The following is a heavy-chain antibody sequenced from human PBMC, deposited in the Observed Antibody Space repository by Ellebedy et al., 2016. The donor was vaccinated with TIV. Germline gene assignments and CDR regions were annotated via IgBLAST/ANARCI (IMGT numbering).Heavy chain of an antibody. CDR1: GFTFGDYA. Sequence: GESLKISXAASGFTFGDYAIHWFRQAPGKGLEWVGFIRTRAYGGTTQYAASVKGRFTISRDDSKNIAYLQMNSLQTEDTAVYYCTRDPETHYYGSGRDYWGQGTLVRVSS. CDR2: IRTRAYGGTT. D-gene: IGHD3-10*01. CDR3: TRDPETHYYGSGRDY. V-gene: IGHV3-49*03. J-gene: IGHJ4*02.